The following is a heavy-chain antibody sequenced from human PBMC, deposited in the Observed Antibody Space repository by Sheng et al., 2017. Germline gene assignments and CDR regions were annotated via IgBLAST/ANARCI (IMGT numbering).Heavy chain of an antibody. CDR1: GGSISSGGYS. Sequence: QVQLQESGPGLVKPSQTLSLTCAVSGGSISSGGYSWSWIRQPPGKGLEWIGYIYYSGSTYYNPSLKSRVTISVDTSKNQFSLKLSSVTAADTAVYYCARGLIVGATSGLGYWGQGTLVTVSS. J-gene: IGHJ4*02. CDR3: ARGLIVGATSGLGY. V-gene: IGHV4-30-4*07. CDR2: IYYSGST. D-gene: IGHD1-26*01.